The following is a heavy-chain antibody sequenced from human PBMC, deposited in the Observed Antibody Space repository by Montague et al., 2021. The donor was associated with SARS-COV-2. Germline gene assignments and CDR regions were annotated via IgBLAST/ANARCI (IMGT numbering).Heavy chain of an antibody. CDR2: IKPDGGEK. J-gene: IGHJ6*02. CDR1: GFTFSRYW. V-gene: IGHV3-7*03. CDR3: ARDSRIVGATGGMDV. Sequence: SRRLSCAASGFTFSRYWMSWVRQTPGKGLEWVANIKPDGGEKHYVDSVKGRFTISRDNAKNSLNLQMDSLRAEDTALYYCARDSRIVGATGGMDVWGQGTTVIVSS. D-gene: IGHD1-26*01.